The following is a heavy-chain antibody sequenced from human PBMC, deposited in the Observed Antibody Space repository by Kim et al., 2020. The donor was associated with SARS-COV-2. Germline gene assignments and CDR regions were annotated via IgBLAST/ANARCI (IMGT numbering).Heavy chain of an antibody. D-gene: IGHD5-18*01. CDR3: ARVRYSYHWYFDL. CDR1: GFTFSDYY. Sequence: GGFLRLSCAASGFTFSDYYMSWIRQAPGKGLEWVSYISSSSSYTNYADSVKGRFTISRDNAKNSLYLQMNSLRAEDTAVYYCARVRYSYHWYFDLWGRGTLVTVSS. CDR2: ISSSSSYT. V-gene: IGHV3-11*05. J-gene: IGHJ2*01.